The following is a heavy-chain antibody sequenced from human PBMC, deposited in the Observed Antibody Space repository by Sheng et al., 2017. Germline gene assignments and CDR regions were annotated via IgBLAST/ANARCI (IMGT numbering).Heavy chain of an antibody. J-gene: IGHJ5*02. V-gene: IGHV4-39*07. Sequence: QLQLQESGPGLVKPSETLSLTCTVSGGSISSSSYYWGWIRQPPGKGLEWIGSIHYSGSTYYNPSLKSRVTISVDTSKNQFSLKLSSVTAADTAVYYCAREGQYLGDWFDPWGQGTLVTVSS. D-gene: IGHD3-10*01. CDR2: IHYSGST. CDR3: AREGQYLGDWFDP. CDR1: GGSISSSSYY.